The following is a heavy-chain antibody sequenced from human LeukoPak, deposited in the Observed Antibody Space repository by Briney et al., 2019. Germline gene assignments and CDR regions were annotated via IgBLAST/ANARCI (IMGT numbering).Heavy chain of an antibody. CDR3: AREFGHNRWYFDY. CDR2: TSDDASNR. J-gene: IGHJ4*02. CDR1: GFTFNDYA. D-gene: IGHD5-24*01. V-gene: IGHV3-30-3*01. Sequence: GGSLRLSCAASGFTFNDYAMNWVRQAPGKGLEWVAVTSDDASNREYADSVKGRFTISRDNSLNTLHLQMNSLRTEDTAVYYCAREFGHNRWYFDYWGQGALVTVSS.